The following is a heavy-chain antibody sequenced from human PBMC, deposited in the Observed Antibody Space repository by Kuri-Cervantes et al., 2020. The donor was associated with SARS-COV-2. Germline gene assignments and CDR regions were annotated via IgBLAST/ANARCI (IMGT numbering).Heavy chain of an antibody. V-gene: IGHV3-48*01. Sequence: GGSLRLSCAASGFTFSSYSMNWVRQAPGKGLEWVSYISTSSSAISYADSVKGRFTISRDNSKNTLYLQLNNLRSEDTAVYYCARVRHISAPGPFDYWGQGTLVTVSS. CDR2: ISTSSSAI. CDR3: ARVRHISAPGPFDY. CDR1: GFTFSSYS. D-gene: IGHD6-13*01. J-gene: IGHJ4*02.